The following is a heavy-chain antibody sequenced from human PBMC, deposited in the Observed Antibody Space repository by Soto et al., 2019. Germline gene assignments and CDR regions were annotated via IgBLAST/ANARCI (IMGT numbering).Heavy chain of an antibody. CDR1: GFTFSSDA. Sequence: EVQLLESGGGLVQPGGSLRLSCAASGFTFSSDAMSWVRQAPGKGLEWVSAISGSGGSTYYADSVKGRFTISRDNSKNTLYLQMNSLRAEDTAVYYCAKVQGSSWTYYYYGMDVWGQGTTVTVSS. J-gene: IGHJ6*02. D-gene: IGHD6-13*01. CDR3: AKVQGSSWTYYYYGMDV. CDR2: ISGSGGST. V-gene: IGHV3-23*01.